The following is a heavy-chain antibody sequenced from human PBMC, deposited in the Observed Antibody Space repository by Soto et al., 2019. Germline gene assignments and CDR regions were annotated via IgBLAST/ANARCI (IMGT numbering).Heavy chain of an antibody. J-gene: IGHJ4*02. CDR3: ASGTCCAGYCDFFDH. CDR2: VFYSGNT. CDR1: GGSMNGYH. D-gene: IGHD2-21*02. V-gene: IGHV4-59*01. Sequence: PSETLSLTCTVSGGSMNGYHWNWIRQPPGKGLEWIGHVFYSGNTNYNPSLKSRVTILVDTSKNQLSLKLTSVTAADTALYFCASGTCCAGYCDFFDHWGQGALVTVSS.